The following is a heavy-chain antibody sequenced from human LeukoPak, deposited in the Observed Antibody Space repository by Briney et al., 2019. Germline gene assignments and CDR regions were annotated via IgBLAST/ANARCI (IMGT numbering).Heavy chain of an antibody. Sequence: GGSLRLSCAASGFRFSNYAMSWVRQAPGKGLEWVSAISGSGGSTYYADSVKGRFTISRDNSKNTLYLQMNSLKTEDTAMYYCTTDSYVTPRTRVFNWFDPWGQGTLVTVSS. D-gene: IGHD4-23*01. CDR2: ISGSGGST. J-gene: IGHJ5*02. CDR1: GFRFSNYA. V-gene: IGHV3-23*01. CDR3: TTDSYVTPRTRVFNWFDP.